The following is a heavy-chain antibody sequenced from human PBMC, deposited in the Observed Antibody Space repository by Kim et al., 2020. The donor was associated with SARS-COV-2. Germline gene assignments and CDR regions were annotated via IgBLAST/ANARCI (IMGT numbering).Heavy chain of an antibody. CDR3: AKDFLQVAVADPDYYYGMDA. CDR2: IYSGGSST. J-gene: IGHJ6*01. Sequence: GGSLRLSCAASGFTFSSYAMSWVRQAPGKGLEWVAVIYSGGSSTYYADSVKGRFTISRDNSKNTLYLQMNSLRAEDTAVYYCAKDFLQVAVADPDYYYGMDAWGQGTTVTASP. D-gene: IGHD6-19*01. V-gene: IGHV3-23*03. CDR1: GFTFSSYA.